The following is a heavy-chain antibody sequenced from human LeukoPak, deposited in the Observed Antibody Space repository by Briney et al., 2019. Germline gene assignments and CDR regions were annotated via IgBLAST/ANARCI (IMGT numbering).Heavy chain of an antibody. CDR3: VRGTGY. Sequence: QSGGALRLSCAASGFTFSTYVMHWVRQALGKGLEYVSAISSNGDNTYYADSVKGRFTISRDNSKNTLYLQMSSLRADDTAVYYCVRGTGYWGQGTLVTVSS. V-gene: IGHV3-64D*06. J-gene: IGHJ4*02. CDR2: ISSNGDNT. CDR1: GFTFSTYV.